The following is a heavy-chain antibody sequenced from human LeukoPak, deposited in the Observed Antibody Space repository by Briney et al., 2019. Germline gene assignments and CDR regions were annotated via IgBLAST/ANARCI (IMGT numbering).Heavy chain of an antibody. CDR1: GGSISSGGYY. CDR3: ARGGYYDSSGLFDY. CDR2: IHYSGST. V-gene: IGHV4-31*03. Sequence: PSETLSLTCTVSGGSISSGGYYWSWIRQHPGKGLEWIGYIHYSGSTYYNPSLKSRVTISVDTSKNQFSLKLSSVTAADTAVYYCARGGYYDSSGLFDYWGQGTLVTVSS. D-gene: IGHD3-22*01. J-gene: IGHJ4*02.